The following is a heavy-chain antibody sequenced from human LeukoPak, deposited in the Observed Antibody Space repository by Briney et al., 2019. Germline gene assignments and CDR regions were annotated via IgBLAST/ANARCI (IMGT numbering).Heavy chain of an antibody. CDR2: INHSGST. D-gene: IGHD3-22*01. J-gene: IGHJ3*02. V-gene: IGHV4-34*01. CDR3: ARHPPYYYDSSGYFDAFDI. Sequence: SETLSLTCAVYGGSFSGYYWSWIRQPPGKGLEWIGEINHSGSTNYNPSLKSRVTISVDTSKNQFSLKLSSVTAADTAVYYCARHPPYYYDSSGYFDAFDIWGQGTMVTVSS. CDR1: GGSFSGYY.